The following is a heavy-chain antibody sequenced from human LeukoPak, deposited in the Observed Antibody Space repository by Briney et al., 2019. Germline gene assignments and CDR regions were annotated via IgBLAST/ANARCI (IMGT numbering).Heavy chain of an antibody. CDR3: ARGEQLALDC. D-gene: IGHD6-13*01. CDR2: ISSSGSTI. V-gene: IGHV3-48*03. Sequence: GGSLRLSCAASGFTFSSYEMNWVRQAPGKGLEWVSYISSSGSTIYYADSVKGRFTISRDNSKNTLYPQMNSLRAEDTAVYYCARGEQLALDCWGQGTLVTVSS. CDR1: GFTFSSYE. J-gene: IGHJ4*02.